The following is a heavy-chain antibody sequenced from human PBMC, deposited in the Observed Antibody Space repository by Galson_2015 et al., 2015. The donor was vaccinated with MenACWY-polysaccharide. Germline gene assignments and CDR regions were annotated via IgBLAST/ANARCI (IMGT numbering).Heavy chain of an antibody. J-gene: IGHJ4*02. V-gene: IGHV3-30-3*01. CDR2: ISYDGSNK. D-gene: IGHD2-2*01. CDR3: ARTYCSRTSCYVDYSDYGVGLDY. CDR1: GFTFSSYA. Sequence: SLRLSCAASGFTFSSYAIHWVRQAPGKGLEWVAVISYDGSNKYYADSVKGRFTISRDNSKNTMYVQMNSLRAEDTAVYYCARTYCSRTSCYVDYSDYGVGLDYWGQRTLVTVSS.